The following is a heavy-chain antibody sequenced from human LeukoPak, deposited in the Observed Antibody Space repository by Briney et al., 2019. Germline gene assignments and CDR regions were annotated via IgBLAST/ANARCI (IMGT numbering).Heavy chain of an antibody. Sequence: GGSLRLSCAASGFTFSSYSMNWVRQAPGKGLEWVASISNSSSYIYYVDSVKGRLTISRDNAKNSLYLQMNSLRAEDTAVYYCARVYYYVSCGYPPYFDYWGQETLVTVSS. J-gene: IGHJ4*02. D-gene: IGHD3-22*01. CDR2: ISNSSSYI. V-gene: IGHV3-21*01. CDR3: ARVYYYVSCGYPPYFDY. CDR1: GFTFSSYS.